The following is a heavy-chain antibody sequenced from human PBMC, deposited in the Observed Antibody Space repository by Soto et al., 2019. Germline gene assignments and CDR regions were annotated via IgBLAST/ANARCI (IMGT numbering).Heavy chain of an antibody. J-gene: IGHJ6*02. Sequence: GSLRLSCAASGFTFSSYAMHWIRQAPGKGLEWVAVISYDGSNKYYADSVKGRFTISRDNSKNTLYLQMNSLRAEDTAVYYCARDCTNGVCYTPYYYYYYGMDVWGQGTTVTVSS. D-gene: IGHD2-8*01. CDR1: GFTFSSYA. CDR2: ISYDGSNK. CDR3: ARDCTNGVCYTPYYYYYYGMDV. V-gene: IGHV3-30-3*01.